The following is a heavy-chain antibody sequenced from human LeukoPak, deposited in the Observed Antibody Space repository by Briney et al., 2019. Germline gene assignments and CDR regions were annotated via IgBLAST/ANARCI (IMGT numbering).Heavy chain of an antibody. D-gene: IGHD3-22*01. CDR3: ASDYDSSGYAFDI. CDR2: INHSGST. CDR1: GGSFSGYY. J-gene: IGHJ3*02. Sequence: SETLSLTCAVYGGSFSGYYWSWIRQPPGKGLEWIGEINHSGSTNYNPSLKSRVTISVDTSKNQFSLKLSSVTAADTAVYYCASDYDSSGYAFDIWGQGTMVTVSS. V-gene: IGHV4-34*01.